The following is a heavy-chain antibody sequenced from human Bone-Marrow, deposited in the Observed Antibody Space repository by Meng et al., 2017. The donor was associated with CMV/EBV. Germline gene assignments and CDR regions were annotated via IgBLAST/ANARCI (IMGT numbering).Heavy chain of an antibody. Sequence: ASGYPVIQSRSSWVRLAPGQGPEWMGRISAYNDNTNYAQKFKGRVSMTTDTSTTTAYMELRSLRSNDTAVYYCARDRRGGGSFWFDPWGQGTLVTVSS. D-gene: IGHD2-15*01. CDR2: ISAYNDNT. CDR3: ARDRRGGGSFWFDP. CDR1: GYPVIQSR. J-gene: IGHJ5*02. V-gene: IGHV1-18*01.